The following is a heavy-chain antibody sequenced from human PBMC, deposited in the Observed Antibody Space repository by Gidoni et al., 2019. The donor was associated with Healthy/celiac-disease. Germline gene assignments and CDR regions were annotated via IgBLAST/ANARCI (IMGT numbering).Heavy chain of an antibody. CDR1: GGSLSSSSYS. CDR3: ARHGTSDFWSGYPYFDY. J-gene: IGHJ4*02. CDR2: IFYSGST. D-gene: IGHD3-3*01. V-gene: IGHV4-39*01. Sequence: QLQLQESGPGLVKPSETLSLTCTVSGGSLSSSSYSWGWSRPPPGKGLEWIGSIFYSGSTYYNPSLKSRVTISVDTSKNQFSLKLSSVTAADTAVYYCARHGTSDFWSGYPYFDYWGQGTLVTVSS.